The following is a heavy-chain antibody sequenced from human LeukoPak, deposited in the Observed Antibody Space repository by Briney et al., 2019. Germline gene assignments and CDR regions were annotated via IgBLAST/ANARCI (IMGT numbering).Heavy chain of an antibody. Sequence: SETLSLTCTVSGDSISGSSSYRSWIRQPPGKGLEWIGSIHYSGSAYYNPSLKSRVSISVDTSENQFSLKVSSVTAADTAVYYCARVRSRILTFDYWGQGTLVTVSS. CDR2: IHYSGSA. CDR3: ARVRSRILTFDY. D-gene: IGHD2-15*01. CDR1: GDSISGSSSY. J-gene: IGHJ4*02. V-gene: IGHV4-39*07.